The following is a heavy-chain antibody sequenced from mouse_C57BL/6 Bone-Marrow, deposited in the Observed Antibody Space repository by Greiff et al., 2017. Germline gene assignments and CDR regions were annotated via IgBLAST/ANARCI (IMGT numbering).Heavy chain of an antibody. D-gene: IGHD1-1*02. V-gene: IGHV1-64*01. CDR3: ARTLWYAMDY. J-gene: IGHJ4*01. Sequence: QVQLQQPGAELVKPGASVKLSCKASGYTFTSYWMHWVKQRPGQGLEWIGTIHPNSGSTNYNEKFKSKATLTVDKSSSTAYMQLSSLTSEDSAVYYCARTLWYAMDYWGQGTSVTVSS. CDR2: IHPNSGST. CDR1: GYTFTSYW.